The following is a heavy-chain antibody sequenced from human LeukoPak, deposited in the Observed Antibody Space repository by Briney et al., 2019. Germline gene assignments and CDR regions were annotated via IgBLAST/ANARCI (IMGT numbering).Heavy chain of an antibody. CDR3: TTLLWFGELPSVYYYYYYMDV. Sequence: GGSLRLSCAASGFTFSNAWMSWVRQAPGKGLEWVGRIKSKTDGGTTGYAAPVKGRFTISRDDSKNTLYLQMNSLKTEDTAVYYCTTLLWFGELPSVYYYYYYMDVWGKGTTVTISS. D-gene: IGHD3-10*01. CDR2: IKSKTDGGTT. V-gene: IGHV3-15*01. CDR1: GFTFSNAW. J-gene: IGHJ6*03.